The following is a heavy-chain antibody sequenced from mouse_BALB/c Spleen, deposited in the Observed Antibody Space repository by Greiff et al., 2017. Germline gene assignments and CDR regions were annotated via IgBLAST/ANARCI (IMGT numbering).Heavy chain of an antibody. D-gene: IGHD1-1*01. Sequence: EVQLQQSGPELVKPGASVKISCKASGYTFTDYNMHWVKQSHGKSLEWIGYIYPYNGGTGYNQKFKSKATLTVDNSSSTAYMELRSLTSEDSAVYYCARVYYYGSYWYFDVWGAGTTVTVSS. CDR3: ARVYYYGSYWYFDV. V-gene: IGHV1S29*02. CDR1: GYTFTDYN. J-gene: IGHJ1*01. CDR2: IYPYNGGT.